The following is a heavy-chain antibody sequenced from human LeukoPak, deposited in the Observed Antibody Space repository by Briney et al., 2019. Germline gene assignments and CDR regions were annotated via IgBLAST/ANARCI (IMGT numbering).Heavy chain of an antibody. Sequence: SETLSLTCTVSGGSISSGSYYWSWIRQPAGKGLEWIGRIYTSGSTNYNPSLKSRVTISVDTSKNQFSLKLSSVTAADTAVYYCARSIVVVPAAIPQDAFDIWGQGTMVTVSS. CDR3: ARSIVVVPAAIPQDAFDI. V-gene: IGHV4-61*02. D-gene: IGHD2-2*01. J-gene: IGHJ3*02. CDR1: GGSISSGSYY. CDR2: IYTSGST.